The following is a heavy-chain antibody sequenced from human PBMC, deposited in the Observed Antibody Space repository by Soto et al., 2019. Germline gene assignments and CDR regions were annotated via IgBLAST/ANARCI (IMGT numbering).Heavy chain of an antibody. CDR3: ARSRGYYDSSGYSYY. Sequence: SETLSLTCAVSGGSISSSNWWSWVRQPPGKGLEWIGEIYHGGGTNYNPSLKSRVTISVDKSKNQFSLKLSSVTAADTAVYYCARSRGYYDSSGYSYYWGQGTLVTVSS. V-gene: IGHV4-4*02. CDR1: GGSISSSNW. D-gene: IGHD3-22*01. CDR2: IYHGGGT. J-gene: IGHJ4*02.